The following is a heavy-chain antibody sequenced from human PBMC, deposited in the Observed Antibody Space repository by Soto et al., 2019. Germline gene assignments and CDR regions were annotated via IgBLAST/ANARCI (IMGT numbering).Heavy chain of an antibody. CDR2: ISSSSSYI. D-gene: IGHD3-16*01. CDR3: GREGGHIVHLGELEI. V-gene: IGHV3-21*01. CDR1: GFTFSSYS. J-gene: IGHJ3*02. Sequence: GGSLRLSSAASGFTFSSYSMNWVRQAPGKGLEWVSSISSSSSYIYYTDSVKGRFTISRDNAKNSLYLQMNSLRAEDTAVYYCGREGGHIVHLGELEIWGQETMVTVSS.